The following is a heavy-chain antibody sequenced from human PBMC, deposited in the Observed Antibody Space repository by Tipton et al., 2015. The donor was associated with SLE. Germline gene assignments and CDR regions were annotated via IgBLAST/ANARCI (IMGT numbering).Heavy chain of an antibody. D-gene: IGHD2-2*01. Sequence: QSGAEVKKPGASVKVSCKASGYTFTSYYMHWVRQAPGQGLEWMGIINPSGGSTSYAQKFQGRVTMTRDTSTSTVYMELSSLRSEDTAVYYCACVEVPAAMNGGSNYYYDMDVWGKGTPVSGSS. CDR3: ACVEVPAAMNGGSNYYYDMDV. J-gene: IGHJ6*03. CDR1: GYTFTSYY. CDR2: INPSGGST. V-gene: IGHV1-46*01.